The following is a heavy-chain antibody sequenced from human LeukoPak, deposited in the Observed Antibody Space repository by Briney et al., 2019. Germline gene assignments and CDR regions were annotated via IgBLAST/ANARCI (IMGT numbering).Heavy chain of an antibody. CDR2: IYYSGNT. CDR1: DGSISSSSYY. CDR3: ARRSAFLNALDI. V-gene: IGHV4-39*01. Sequence: PSETLSLTCTVADGSISSSSYYWGWIRQPPGKGLEWIGSIYYSGNTYYNPSLKSRVTISVDTSKNQFALKLSSVTAADTAVYYCARRSAFLNALDIWGQGTMVTVSS. J-gene: IGHJ3*02.